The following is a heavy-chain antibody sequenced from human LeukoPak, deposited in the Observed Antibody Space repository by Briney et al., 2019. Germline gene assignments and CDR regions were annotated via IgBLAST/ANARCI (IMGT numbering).Heavy chain of an antibody. Sequence: PGRSLRLSCAASGFTFNDFAMQWVRQAPGKGLEWVSGISSKSGALGYADSVKGRFTISRDNAKSSLYLQMNSLRAEDTALYYCAKATGRGGFDIWGQGTMVTVSS. J-gene: IGHJ3*02. CDR2: ISSKSGAL. V-gene: IGHV3-9*01. D-gene: IGHD3-10*01. CDR3: AKATGRGGFDI. CDR1: GFTFNDFA.